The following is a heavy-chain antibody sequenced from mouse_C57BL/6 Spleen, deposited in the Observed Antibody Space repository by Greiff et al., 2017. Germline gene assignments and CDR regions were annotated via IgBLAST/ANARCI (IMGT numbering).Heavy chain of an antibody. J-gene: IGHJ4*01. Sequence: EVKLQESGPGMVKPSQSLSLTCTVTGYSITSGYDWHWIRHFPGNKLEWMGYISYSGSTNYNPSLKSRISITHATSKNHFFLKLNSVTTEDTATYYCARGDYGSYAMDYWGQGTSVTVSS. CDR1: GYSITSGYD. D-gene: IGHD2-4*01. V-gene: IGHV3-1*01. CDR3: ARGDYGSYAMDY. CDR2: ISYSGST.